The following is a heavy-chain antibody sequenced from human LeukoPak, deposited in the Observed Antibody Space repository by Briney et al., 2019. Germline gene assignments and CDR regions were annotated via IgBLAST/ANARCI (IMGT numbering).Heavy chain of an antibody. CDR2: IYHSGST. V-gene: IGHV4-30-2*01. CDR3: AREHIAAAGTTGAFDI. Sequence: SETLSLTCAVSGGSISSGGYSWSWIRQPPGKGLEWIGYIYHSGSTYYNPSLKSRVTISVDRSKNQFSLKLSSVTAADTAAYYCAREHIAAAGTTGAFDIWGQGTMVTVSS. D-gene: IGHD6-13*01. CDR1: GGSISSGGYS. J-gene: IGHJ3*02.